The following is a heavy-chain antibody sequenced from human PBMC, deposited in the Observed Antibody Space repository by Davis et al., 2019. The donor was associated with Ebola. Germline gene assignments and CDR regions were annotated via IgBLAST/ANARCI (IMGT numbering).Heavy chain of an antibody. CDR3: ASLRRTITGMDDGFDI. D-gene: IGHD2-8*02. J-gene: IGHJ3*02. CDR2: IYTGDSDT. V-gene: IGHV5-51*01. CDR1: GYTFNNYW. Sequence: GESLKISCKGSGYTFNNYWIAWVRQMPGKGLEWMGVIYTGDSDTRYSPSFRGQVTISADKSFKTAFLQWTSLKASDTAMYYCASLRRTITGMDDGFDIWGQGTMVTVSS.